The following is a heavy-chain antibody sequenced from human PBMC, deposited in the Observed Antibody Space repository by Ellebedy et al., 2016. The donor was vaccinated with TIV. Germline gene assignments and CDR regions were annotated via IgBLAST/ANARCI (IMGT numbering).Heavy chain of an antibody. CDR2: IAIDSTT. J-gene: IGHJ3*02. V-gene: IGHV3-66*01. CDR3: ARETYNDVDLKLWGIFDI. CDR1: ELTVTSNF. Sequence: GGSLRLSCAASELTVTSNFMSWVRQAPGKGLAWVSTIAIDSTTYYADSVKGRFTISRDNSKNTLDIQMNSLRAGDTAVYYCARETYNDVDLKLWGIFDIWGQGTMVTVSS. D-gene: IGHD3-10*01.